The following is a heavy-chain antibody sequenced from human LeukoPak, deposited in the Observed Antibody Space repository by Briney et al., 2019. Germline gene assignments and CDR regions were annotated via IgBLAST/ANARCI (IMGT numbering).Heavy chain of an antibody. J-gene: IGHJ4*02. D-gene: IGHD6-19*01. CDR3: ATDLSGWPVTIDY. CDR1: GFTFSDYY. V-gene: IGHV3-11*01. CDR2: ISNSGSTI. Sequence: GGSLRLSCAPSGFTFSDYYISWIRQAPGKGLEWVSYISNSGSTIYYADSVKSRFTISRDNTKNSLYLQMNSMRAEDTAVYYCATDLSGWPVTIDYWGQGTLVTVSS.